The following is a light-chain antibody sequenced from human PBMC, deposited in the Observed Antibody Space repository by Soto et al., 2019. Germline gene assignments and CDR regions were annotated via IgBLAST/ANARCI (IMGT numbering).Light chain of an antibody. CDR2: GAS. V-gene: IGKV1-39*01. CDR1: QSISNY. J-gene: IGKJ1*01. CDR3: QQSYSTTWT. Sequence: DIQMTQSPSSLSASVGDRVTITCRASQSISNYLNWYQQKPREAPKLLIYGASNLQSGVPSRFSGSGSGTDFPLTIGSLQPEDSETYYCQQSYSTTWTFGQGTTVDIK.